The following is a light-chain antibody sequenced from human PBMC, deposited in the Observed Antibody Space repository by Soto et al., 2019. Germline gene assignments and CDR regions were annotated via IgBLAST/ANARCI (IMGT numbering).Light chain of an antibody. CDR3: QQYGSSPLT. Sequence: EIVLTQSPGTLSLSPGESATLFCRASQGVSSNDLAWYQQKLGRAPRLLIYGASSRATGIPDRFSGSGSGADFTLTISRLEPEDFAVYYCQQYGSSPLTFGGGTKVEIK. V-gene: IGKV3-20*01. CDR1: QGVSSND. CDR2: GAS. J-gene: IGKJ4*01.